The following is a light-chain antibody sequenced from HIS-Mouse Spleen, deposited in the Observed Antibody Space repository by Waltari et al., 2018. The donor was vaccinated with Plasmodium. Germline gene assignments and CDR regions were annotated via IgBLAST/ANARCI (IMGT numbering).Light chain of an antibody. J-gene: IGLJ2*01. CDR2: DVI. CDR1: SSDVGGYNY. CDR3: SSYTSSSTVV. V-gene: IGLV2-14*03. Sequence: QSALTQPASVSGSPGQSITISCTGTSSDVGGYNYVSWYQQHPGKAPKLMIYDVINRPSGVSNPVSGSKSGNTASLTISGLQAEDEADYYCSSYTSSSTVVFGGGTKLTVL.